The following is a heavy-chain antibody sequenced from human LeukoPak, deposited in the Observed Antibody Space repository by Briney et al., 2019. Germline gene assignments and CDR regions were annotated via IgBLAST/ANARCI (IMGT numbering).Heavy chain of an antibody. Sequence: SETLSLTCAVYGGSFSGYYWSWIRQPPGKGLEWIGEINHSGSTSYNPSLKSRVTISVDTSKNQFSLKLSSVTAADTAVYYCARGLWVTISGMDVWGQGTTVTVSS. D-gene: IGHD3-9*01. J-gene: IGHJ6*02. CDR2: INHSGST. CDR1: GGSFSGYY. CDR3: ARGLWVTISGMDV. V-gene: IGHV4-34*01.